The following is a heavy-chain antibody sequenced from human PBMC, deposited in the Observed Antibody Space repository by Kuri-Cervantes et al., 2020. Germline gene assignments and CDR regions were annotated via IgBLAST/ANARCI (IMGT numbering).Heavy chain of an antibody. V-gene: IGHV3-21*01. CDR2: ITSSSSYI. Sequence: GESLKISCAASGFTFSSYSMNWVRQAPGKGLEWVSSITSSSSYIYYADSVKGRFTISRDNAKNSLYLQMSSLSAEDTAVYYCARVGGGSFDYWGQGTLVTVSS. CDR3: ARVGGGSFDY. CDR1: GFTFSSYS. J-gene: IGHJ4*02. D-gene: IGHD3-16*01.